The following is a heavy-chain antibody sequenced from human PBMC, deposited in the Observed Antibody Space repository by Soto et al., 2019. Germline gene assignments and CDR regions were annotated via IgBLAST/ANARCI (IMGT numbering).Heavy chain of an antibody. CDR3: ARRYGSAFDI. J-gene: IGHJ3*02. D-gene: IGHD3-10*01. V-gene: IGHV4-59*01. Sequence: QVQLQELGPGLVKPSETLSLTCTVSGGSISSYYWSWIRQPPGKGLEWIGYIYYSGSTNYNPSLKSRVTISVDTSKNQFSLKLSSVTAADTAVYYCARRYGSAFDIWGQGTMVTVSS. CDR1: GGSISSYY. CDR2: IYYSGST.